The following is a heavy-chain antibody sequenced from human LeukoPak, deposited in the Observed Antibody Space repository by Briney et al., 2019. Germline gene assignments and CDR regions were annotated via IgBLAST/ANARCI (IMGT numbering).Heavy chain of an antibody. CDR2: IWYDESSK. J-gene: IGHJ5*02. Sequence: GRSLRLSCAASGFSFSTYGMHWVRQAPGKGLEWVAVIWYDESSKYFADSVKGRFTISRDNSKNTLYLQMNSLRVEDTAVYYCAKDGGGYCSSTSCSGSWFDPWGQGTLVTVSS. D-gene: IGHD2-2*03. CDR1: GFSFSTYG. CDR3: AKDGGGYCSSTSCSGSWFDP. V-gene: IGHV3-33*06.